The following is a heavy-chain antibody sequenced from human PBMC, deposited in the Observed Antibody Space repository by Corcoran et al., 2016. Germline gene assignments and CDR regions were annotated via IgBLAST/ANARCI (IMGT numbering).Heavy chain of an antibody. Sequence: EVQLVESGGGLIQPGGSLRLSCAASGFTVSSNYMSWVRQAPGKGLEWVSVIYSGGSTYYADSVKGRFTISRDNSKNTLYLQMNSLRAEDTAVYYWARSPYFPGDLFDYWGQGTLVTVSS. J-gene: IGHJ4*02. V-gene: IGHV3-53*01. CDR1: GFTVSSNY. D-gene: IGHD3-10*01. CDR2: IYSGGST. CDR3: ARSPYFPGDLFDY.